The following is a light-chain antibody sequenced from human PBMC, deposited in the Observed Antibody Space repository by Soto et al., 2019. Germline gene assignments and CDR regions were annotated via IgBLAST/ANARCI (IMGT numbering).Light chain of an antibody. CDR3: CSYAGSSPFEGV. CDR1: SSDVGNYTL. J-gene: IGLJ2*01. CDR2: EGS. V-gene: IGLV2-23*03. Sequence: QSALTQPASVSGSPGQSLTISCTGTSSDVGNYTLVSWYQQHPGKAPKLMIYEGSKRPSGVSNRFSGSKSCNTASLTISGLQAEEEADYYFCSYAGSSPFEGVFGGGTKLTVL.